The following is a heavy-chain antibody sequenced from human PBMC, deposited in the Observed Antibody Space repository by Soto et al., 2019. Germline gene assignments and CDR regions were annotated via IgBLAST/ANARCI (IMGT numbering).Heavy chain of an antibody. J-gene: IGHJ4*02. D-gene: IGHD1-1*01. CDR2: ISAQNGNT. V-gene: IGHV1-18*01. Sequence: QVHLVQSGAAVKKPGASVTVSCKGSGYAFTTYGITWVRQAPGQGLEWMGGISAQNGNTNNAQKLPGRVTVTRDTSTSAAYMELRSLRSDDTAVYYCARGRYGDYWGQGALVTVS. CDR3: ARGRYGDY. CDR1: GYAFTTYG.